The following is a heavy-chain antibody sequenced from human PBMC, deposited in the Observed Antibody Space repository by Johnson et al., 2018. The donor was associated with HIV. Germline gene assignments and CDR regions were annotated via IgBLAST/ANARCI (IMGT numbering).Heavy chain of an antibody. CDR2: INWNGGST. J-gene: IGHJ3*02. V-gene: IGHV3-20*04. D-gene: IGHD1-26*01. CDR3: AKDRYIKGASTGFDI. CDR1: GFTFDDHG. Sequence: VQLVESGGGVVRPGGSLRLSCAASGFTFDDHGMSWVRQAPGKGLEWVSGINWNGGSTGYADSVKGRFTISRDNANNTLYLQMNILRSEDTAVYYCAKDRYIKGASTGFDIWGQGPVVTVFS.